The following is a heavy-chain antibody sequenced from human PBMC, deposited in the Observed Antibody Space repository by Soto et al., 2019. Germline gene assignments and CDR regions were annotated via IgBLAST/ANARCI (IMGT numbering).Heavy chain of an antibody. J-gene: IGHJ4*02. V-gene: IGHV3-74*01. CDR2: INTDGTTT. CDR1: GFNFTGYW. CDR3: TRAGGGKLYGGFYN. Sequence: EVHVVESGGGLVQPGGCLRLSCATSGFNFTGYWMHWVRQVPGKGMVWVSRINTDGTTTNYADSVKGRFTVSRDNAKKTLYLEMNSLTADDTAVYYCTRAGGGKLYGGFYNWGQGTLVNVSS. D-gene: IGHD3-10*01.